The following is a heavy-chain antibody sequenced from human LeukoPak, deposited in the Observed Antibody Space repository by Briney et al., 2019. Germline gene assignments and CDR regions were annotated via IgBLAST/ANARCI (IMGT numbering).Heavy chain of an antibody. CDR3: ARERGNQLVDAFDI. CDR1: GFTFSSYW. V-gene: IGHV3-74*01. D-gene: IGHD1-14*01. Sequence: GGSLRLSCAASGFTFSSYWMHWVRQAPGKGLVWVSRINSDGSSTSYADSVKGRFTISRDKATNTLYLQMNRLRAEDTAVYYCARERGNQLVDAFDIWGQGTMVAVSS. J-gene: IGHJ3*02. CDR2: INSDGSST.